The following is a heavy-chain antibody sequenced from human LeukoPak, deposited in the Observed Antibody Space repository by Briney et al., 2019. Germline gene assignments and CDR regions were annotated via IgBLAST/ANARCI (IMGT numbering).Heavy chain of an antibody. CDR2: ISGYNGNT. CDR1: GYIFTSYG. J-gene: IGHJ3*02. D-gene: IGHD6-13*01. V-gene: IGHV1-18*01. Sequence: ASVKVSCKTSGYIFTSYGISWVRQAPGHGLECMGWISGYNGNTNYVQKLQGRVTMTTDTSTSTAYMELRSLRSDDTAVYYCASAPGAAAEGNAFEIWGQGTMVTVSS. CDR3: ASAPGAAAEGNAFEI.